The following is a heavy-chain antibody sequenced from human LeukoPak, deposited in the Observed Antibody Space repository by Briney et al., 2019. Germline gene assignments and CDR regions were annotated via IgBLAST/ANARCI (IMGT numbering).Heavy chain of an antibody. CDR1: GITFSRYS. CDR2: VSIISSYI. J-gene: IGHJ6*04. CDR3: AELGITMIGGV. D-gene: IGHD3-10*02. Sequence: PGGSLRLSCAASGITFSRYSMNWVRQAPGKGLEWVSSVSIISSYIYYADSVKGRFTISRDNAKNSLYLQMNSLRAEDTAVYYCAELGITMIGGVWGKGTTVTISS. V-gene: IGHV3-21*01.